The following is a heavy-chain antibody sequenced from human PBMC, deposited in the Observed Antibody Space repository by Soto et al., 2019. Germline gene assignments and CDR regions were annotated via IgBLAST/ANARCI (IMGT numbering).Heavy chain of an antibody. D-gene: IGHD6-19*01. J-gene: IGHJ4*02. CDR1: VFSLANYP. CDR3: AKGPHTNVGWPYYFES. Sequence: GWALRLSCVSSVFSLANYPMNWVRQTPGKGLEWISYSSPRGDTIYYADSVEGRFTISRDNARNSLSLHMSSLRDEDSALYYCAKGPHTNVGWPYYFESWGQGVPVTVSS. V-gene: IGHV3-48*02. CDR2: SSPRGDTI.